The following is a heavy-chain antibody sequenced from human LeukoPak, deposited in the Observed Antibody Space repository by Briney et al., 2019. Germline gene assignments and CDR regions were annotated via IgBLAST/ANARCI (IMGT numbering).Heavy chain of an antibody. Sequence: GASVKVSCKASGYTSTSYGISWVRQAPGQGLEWMGWISAYNGNTNYAQKLQGRVTMTTDTSTSTAYMELRSLRSDDTAVYYCARDPGIAVAGTIDYWGQGTLVTVSS. CDR3: ARDPGIAVAGTIDY. CDR1: GYTSTSYG. J-gene: IGHJ4*02. V-gene: IGHV1-18*01. D-gene: IGHD6-19*01. CDR2: ISAYNGNT.